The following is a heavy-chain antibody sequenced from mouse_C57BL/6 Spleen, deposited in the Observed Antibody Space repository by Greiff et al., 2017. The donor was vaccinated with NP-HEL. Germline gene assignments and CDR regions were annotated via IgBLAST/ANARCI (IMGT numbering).Heavy chain of an antibody. D-gene: IGHD5-5*01. Sequence: VQLKESGPELVKPGASVKISCKASGYSFTDYNMNWVKQSNGKSLEWIGVINPNYGTTSYNQKFKGKATLTVDQSSSTAYMQLNSLTSEDSAVYYCARSGILPPYAMDYWGQGTSVTVSS. J-gene: IGHJ4*01. CDR2: INPNYGTT. CDR3: ARSGILPPYAMDY. CDR1: GYSFTDYN. V-gene: IGHV1-39*01.